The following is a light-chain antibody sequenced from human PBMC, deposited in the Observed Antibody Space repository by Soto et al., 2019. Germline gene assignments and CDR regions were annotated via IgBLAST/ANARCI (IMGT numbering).Light chain of an antibody. V-gene: IGKV1-5*01. J-gene: IGKJ1*01. CDR3: HQYDSYPWT. Sequence: DIQMTQSPSTLSASVGDRVVITCRASQSISTWLAWYQQKPGKAPTLLIYDASNLQSGVPSRFSGSGSGTEFTLTISSLQPDDFSTYYCHQYDSYPWTFGQGTKVEIK. CDR2: DAS. CDR1: QSISTW.